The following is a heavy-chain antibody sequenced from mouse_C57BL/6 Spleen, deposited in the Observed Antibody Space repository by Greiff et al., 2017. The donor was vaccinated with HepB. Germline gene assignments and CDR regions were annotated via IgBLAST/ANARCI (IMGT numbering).Heavy chain of an antibody. J-gene: IGHJ1*03. V-gene: IGHV1-78*01. CDR2: IYPRDGST. CDR3: GHPTEDWYYYV. Sequence: VQLQQSDAELVKPGASVKISCKASGYTFTDYTIHWVKQRPEQGLEWIGYIYPRDGSTKYNEKFKGKATLTADKSSSTAYMQLNSLTSEDSAVYFCGHPTEDWYYYVWGTGTTVTVSS. CDR1: GYTFTDYT.